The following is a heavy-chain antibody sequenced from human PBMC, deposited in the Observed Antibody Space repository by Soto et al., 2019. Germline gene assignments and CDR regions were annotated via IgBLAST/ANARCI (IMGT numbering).Heavy chain of an antibody. D-gene: IGHD3-10*01. Sequence: EVQLVESGGGLVRPGGSLRLSCAASGFTFSYYWMHWVRQAPGKGLVWVSRIHSDGSSTTYADFVKGRFIISRDNARNTVDLHMNSVRVEETAVYHCASGDRGAFDLWGQGTVVTVSS. CDR1: GFTFSYYW. CDR3: ASGDRGAFDL. V-gene: IGHV3-74*01. CDR2: IHSDGSST. J-gene: IGHJ3*01.